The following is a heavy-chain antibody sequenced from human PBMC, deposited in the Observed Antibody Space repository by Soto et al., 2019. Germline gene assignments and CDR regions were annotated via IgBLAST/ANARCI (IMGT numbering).Heavy chain of an antibody. CDR1: APSLSLYY. V-gene: IGHV4-59*08. CDR2: IYYSGST. Sequence: SETLSLTCSLPAPSLSLYYSSWIRQPPGKGLEWIGYIYYSGSTNYNPSLKSRVTISVDTSKNQFSLKLSSVTAADTAVYYCARVYYDILTGYYYFDYWGQGTLVTVSS. J-gene: IGHJ4*02. D-gene: IGHD3-9*01. CDR3: ARVYYDILTGYYYFDY.